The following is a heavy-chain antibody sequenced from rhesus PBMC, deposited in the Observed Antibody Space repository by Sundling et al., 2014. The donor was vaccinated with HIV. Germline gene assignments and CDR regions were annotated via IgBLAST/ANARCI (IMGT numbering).Heavy chain of an antibody. CDR3: ASVGLVLTAAYYFDY. D-gene: IGHD2-15*01. CDR2: VSWSGDST. J-gene: IGHJ4*01. V-gene: IGHV3-201*01. Sequence: EVQLVESGGGVVQPGGSLRLSCAASGFSFDDFAMHWVRQAPGKGLEWVSGVSWSGDSTGYADSVKGRFTISRDNAKNSLYLQMNRLRAEDTAFYYCASVGLVLTAAYYFDYWGQGVLVTVSS. CDR1: GFSFDDFA.